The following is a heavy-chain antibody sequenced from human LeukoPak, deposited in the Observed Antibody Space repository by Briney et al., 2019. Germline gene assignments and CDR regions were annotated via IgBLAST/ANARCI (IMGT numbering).Heavy chain of an antibody. CDR3: AKDRIAVAGSFDY. CDR2: ISAYNGNT. V-gene: IGHV1-18*01. CDR1: RYTFTSYG. J-gene: IGHJ4*02. D-gene: IGHD6-19*01. Sequence: ASVKVSCKASRYTFTSYGISWVRQAPGQGLEWMGWISAYNGNTNYAQKLQGRVTMTTDTSTSTAYLALRSLRSDDTAVYDYAKDRIAVAGSFDYWGQGHLVTVSS.